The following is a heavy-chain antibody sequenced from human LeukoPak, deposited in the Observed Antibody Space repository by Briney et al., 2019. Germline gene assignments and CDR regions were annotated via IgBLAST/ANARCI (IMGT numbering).Heavy chain of an antibody. Sequence: ASVKVSCKASGYTFTSYYMHWVRQAPGQGLEWMGIINPSGGSTSYAQKFQGRVTMTRDMSTTTAYMELRSLRSDDTAVYYCARGPIIDIAIIPAADEYYYMDVWGKGTTVTVSS. CDR1: GYTFTSYY. CDR3: ARGPIIDIAIIPAADEYYYMDV. V-gene: IGHV1-46*01. J-gene: IGHJ6*03. D-gene: IGHD2-2*01. CDR2: INPSGGST.